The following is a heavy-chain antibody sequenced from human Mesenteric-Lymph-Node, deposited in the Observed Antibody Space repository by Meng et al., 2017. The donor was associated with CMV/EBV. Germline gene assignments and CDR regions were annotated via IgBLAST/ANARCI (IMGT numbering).Heavy chain of an antibody. Sequence: GSFSDYYWTWLRQPPGKGLEWIGEISQSGSTNYNASLKSRVTISIDTSKNQFSLHLTSVTVADTAVYYCARDRQDYVWGSYRSIGDYWGQGTLVTVSS. CDR3: ARDRQDYVWGSYRSIGDY. CDR1: GSFSDYY. J-gene: IGHJ4*02. D-gene: IGHD3-16*02. CDR2: ISQSGST. V-gene: IGHV4-34*01.